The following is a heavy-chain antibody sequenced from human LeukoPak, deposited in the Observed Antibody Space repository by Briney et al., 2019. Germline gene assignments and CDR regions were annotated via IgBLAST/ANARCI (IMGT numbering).Heavy chain of an antibody. CDR1: GGALSDYT. J-gene: IGHJ6*03. CDR3: ARDGLLTRTGMDV. D-gene: IGHD3/OR15-3a*01. Sequence: ASVKVSCKASGGALSDYTISWVRQAPGQGLEWMGAILPMLGTAKYAQSLQGRVTITTDDSSSTVYMELSRLRFEDTASYFCARDGLLTRTGMDVWGEGTTVTVSS. V-gene: IGHV1-69*16. CDR2: ILPMLGTA.